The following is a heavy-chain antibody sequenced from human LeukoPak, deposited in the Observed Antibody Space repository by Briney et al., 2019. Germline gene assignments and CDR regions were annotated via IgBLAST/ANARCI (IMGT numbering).Heavy chain of an antibody. CDR3: ARDRGQVATTYYFDY. V-gene: IGHV4-59*01. J-gene: IGHJ4*01. Sequence: PSETLSLTCTVSGGSIRSYYWSWIRQTPGKGLEYIGYIYYSGSTYYNPSLRSRVTMSVDTSKNQFSLKLSSMTAADTAVYYCARDRGQVATTYYFDYWGHGTLVTVSS. CDR1: GGSIRSYY. D-gene: IGHD5-12*01. CDR2: IYYSGST.